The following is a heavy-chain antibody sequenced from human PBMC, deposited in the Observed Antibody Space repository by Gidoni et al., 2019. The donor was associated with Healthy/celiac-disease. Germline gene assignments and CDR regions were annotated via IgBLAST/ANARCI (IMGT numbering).Heavy chain of an antibody. CDR3: ARDDWNYGGAFDI. CDR2: IYSGGST. D-gene: IGHD1-7*01. Sequence: EVQLVESGGGLVQPGGSLRLSCAASGFTVSSNYMSWVRQAPGKGLGWVSVIYSGGSTYYADSVKGRFTIFRDNSKNTLYLQMNSLRAEDTAVYYCARDDWNYGGAFDIWGQGTMVTVSS. J-gene: IGHJ3*02. V-gene: IGHV3-66*01. CDR1: GFTVSSNY.